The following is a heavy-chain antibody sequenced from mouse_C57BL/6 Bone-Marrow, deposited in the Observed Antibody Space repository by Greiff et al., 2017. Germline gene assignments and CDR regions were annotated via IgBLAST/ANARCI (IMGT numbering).Heavy chain of an antibody. CDR1: GYTFTDYN. D-gene: IGHD2-1*01. CDR3: ARDGNYLYYAMDY. V-gene: IGHV1-18*01. J-gene: IGHJ4*01. Sequence: EVQGVESGPELVKPGASVKIPCKASGYTFTDYNMDWVKQSHGKSLEWIGDINPNNGGTIYNQKFKGKATLTVDKSSSTAYMELRSLTSEDTAVYYCARDGNYLYYAMDYWGQGTSVTVSS. CDR2: INPNNGGT.